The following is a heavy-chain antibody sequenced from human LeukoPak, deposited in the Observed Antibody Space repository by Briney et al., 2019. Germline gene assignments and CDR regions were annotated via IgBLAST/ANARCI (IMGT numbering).Heavy chain of an antibody. J-gene: IGHJ4*02. Sequence: SGGSLRLSCAASGFTFTNYAMNWVRQAPGKGLEWVSAISGSGGSTYYADSVKGRFTISRDNAKNSLYLQMNSLRAEDTAVYYCAREGSTDFWSAYSVYYFDYWGQGTLVTVSS. CDR1: GFTFTNYA. V-gene: IGHV3-23*01. CDR2: ISGSGGST. D-gene: IGHD3-3*01. CDR3: AREGSTDFWSAYSVYYFDY.